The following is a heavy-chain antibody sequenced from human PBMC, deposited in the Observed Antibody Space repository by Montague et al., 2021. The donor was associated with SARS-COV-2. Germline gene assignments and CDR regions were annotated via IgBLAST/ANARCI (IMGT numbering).Heavy chain of an antibody. CDR1: GASISNPTYS. D-gene: IGHD1-26*01. CDR2: MFTSGGT. CDR3: VREGGSMTFDY. J-gene: IGHJ4*02. Sequence: TLSLTCTVSGASISNPTYSWGWIRQPAGKELEWIGRMFTSGGTTYNPSLKSRVTISVDTSKNQFSLRLNSVTAVDTAVYYCVREGGSMTFDYWGQGILVTVSS. V-gene: IGHV4-61*02.